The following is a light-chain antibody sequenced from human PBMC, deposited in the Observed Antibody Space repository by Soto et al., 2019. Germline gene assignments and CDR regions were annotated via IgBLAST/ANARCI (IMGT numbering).Light chain of an antibody. CDR2: GAS. Sequence: EIVMTQSPVTLSVSPGETATLSCRASQSVGNKLGWYQQKPGQAPRLLIYGASTRANGIPARFSGSGSGTEFTLTISSLQSEDFAVYCCQHCNNWPLTFGGGTKVEIK. CDR1: QSVGNK. V-gene: IGKV3D-15*01. CDR3: QHCNNWPLT. J-gene: IGKJ4*01.